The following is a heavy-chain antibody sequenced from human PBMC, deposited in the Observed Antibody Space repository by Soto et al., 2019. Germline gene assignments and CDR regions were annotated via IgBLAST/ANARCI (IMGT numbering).Heavy chain of an antibody. CDR1: GGTFSSYA. CDR3: ARFAYYDILTGYIRGNWFDP. J-gene: IGHJ5*02. Sequence: SVKVSCKASGGTFSSYAISWVRQAPGQGLEWMGGIIPIFGTANYAQKFQGRVTITADESTSTAYMELSSLRSEDTAVYYCARFAYYDILTGYIRGNWFDPWGQGTLVTVSS. D-gene: IGHD3-9*01. V-gene: IGHV1-69*13. CDR2: IIPIFGTA.